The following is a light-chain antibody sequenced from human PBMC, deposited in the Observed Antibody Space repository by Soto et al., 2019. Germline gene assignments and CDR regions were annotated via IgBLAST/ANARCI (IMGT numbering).Light chain of an antibody. CDR1: QSVSSN. Sequence: EIVMTQSPATLSVSPGERVTLSCRASQSVSSNLAWYQQKPGQAPRLLIYGASARATGIPARFSGSGSGTEFTLTISSLQSEDFGVYYCQQYNNWPRATFGGGTKVDIK. J-gene: IGKJ4*01. V-gene: IGKV3-15*01. CDR2: GAS. CDR3: QQYNNWPRAT.